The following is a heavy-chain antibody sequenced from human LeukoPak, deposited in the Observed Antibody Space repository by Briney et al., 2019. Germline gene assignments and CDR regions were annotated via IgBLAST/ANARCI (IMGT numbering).Heavy chain of an antibody. Sequence: PGGSLRLSCATSGFTFSDYYMGWLRQAPGKGLEWVSYITDNGRKIYYADSVKGRFTISRDNAKYSLYLQINRLRDEDTAVYYCARGRSSGWYKYWGQGTLVTVSS. CDR2: ITDNGRKI. J-gene: IGHJ4*02. CDR1: GFTFSDYY. V-gene: IGHV3-11*04. D-gene: IGHD6-19*01. CDR3: ARGRSSGWYKY.